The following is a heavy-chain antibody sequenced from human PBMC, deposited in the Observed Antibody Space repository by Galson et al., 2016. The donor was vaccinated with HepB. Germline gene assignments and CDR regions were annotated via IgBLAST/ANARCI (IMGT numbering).Heavy chain of an antibody. CDR3: AKVLSGEIDAFDI. CDR2: ISGNGGST. D-gene: IGHD3-16*01. V-gene: IGHV3-23*01. CDR1: GFTFSSYA. Sequence: SLRLSCAASGFTFSSYAMSWVRQAPGKGLEWVSAISGNGGSTYYADSVKGRFTISRDNSKKTLYLQMNSLRAEDTAVYFCAKVLSGEIDAFDIWGQGTMVTVSS. J-gene: IGHJ3*02.